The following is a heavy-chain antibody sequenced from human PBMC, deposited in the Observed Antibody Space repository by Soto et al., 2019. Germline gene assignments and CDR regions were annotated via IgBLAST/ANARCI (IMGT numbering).Heavy chain of an antibody. D-gene: IGHD2-15*01. J-gene: IGHJ4*02. V-gene: IGHV4-39*01. CDR2: IYYSGNT. CDR1: GGSISSSGYY. Sequence: PSETLSLTCTVSGGSISSSGYYWGWIRQPPGKGLEWIGGIYYSGNTYYNPSLKSRVTISVDTSKNQFSLKLSSVTAAETAVYYCARLYSEYCSGGRCYFDYWGQGTPVTVSS. CDR3: ARLYSEYCSGGRCYFDY.